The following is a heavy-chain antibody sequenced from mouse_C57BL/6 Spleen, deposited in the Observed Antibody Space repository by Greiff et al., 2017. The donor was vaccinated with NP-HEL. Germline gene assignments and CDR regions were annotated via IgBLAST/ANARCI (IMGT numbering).Heavy chain of an antibody. V-gene: IGHV3-6*01. D-gene: IGHD4-1*01. CDR1: GYSITSGYY. CDR2: ISYDGSN. CDR3: TRGSGVYFDY. J-gene: IGHJ2*01. Sequence: VQLQESGPGLVKPSQSLSLTCSVTGYSITSGYYWNWIRQFPGNKLEWMGYISYDGSNNYNPSLKNRISITRDTSKNQFFLKLNSVTTEDTATYCCTRGSGVYFDYWGQGTTLTVSS.